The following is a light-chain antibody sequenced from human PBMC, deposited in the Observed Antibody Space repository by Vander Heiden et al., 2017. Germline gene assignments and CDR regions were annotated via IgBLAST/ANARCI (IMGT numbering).Light chain of an antibody. CDR2: NNN. J-gene: IGLJ2*01. V-gene: IGLV1-44*01. Sequence: SVLKQPPSASGPPGPGVTISCSGSSSNIGSNTLNWSQQHPRTAPQLLIFNNNQRPSGVPDRFSASKSGTSASTPISGLQSEDEADYYCAEWDDSLNVVFGGGTKLTVL. CDR1: SSNIGSNT. CDR3: AEWDDSLNVV.